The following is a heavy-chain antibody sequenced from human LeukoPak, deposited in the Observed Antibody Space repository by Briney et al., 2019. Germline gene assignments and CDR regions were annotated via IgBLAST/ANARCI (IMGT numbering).Heavy chain of an antibody. D-gene: IGHD7-27*01. CDR3: AKSSAPTGLPYLGG. CDR1: GGSMKNSY. V-gene: IGHV4-59*01. Sequence: PSETLSLTCFVSGGSMKNSYWTWIRQAPGKGLEWIGNIDDSGNTNYSPSLKSRVTISLDTSKNRFSLRVTSVTAADTALFFCAKSSAPTGLPYLGGWGKGTTVTVSS. J-gene: IGHJ6*04. CDR2: IDDSGNT.